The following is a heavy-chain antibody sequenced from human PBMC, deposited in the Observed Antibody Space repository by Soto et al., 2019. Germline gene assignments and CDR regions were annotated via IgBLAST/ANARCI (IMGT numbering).Heavy chain of an antibody. Sequence: SETLSLTCTVSGGSISSGGYYWSWIRQHPGKGLEWIGYIYYSGSTYYNTSLKNRVTISVDTSKNQFSLKLSSVTAADTAVYYCARGYCSGGSCYARWFDPWGQGTLVTVSS. CDR3: ARGYCSGGSCYARWFDP. D-gene: IGHD2-15*01. V-gene: IGHV4-31*03. CDR2: IYYSGST. CDR1: GGSISSGGYY. J-gene: IGHJ5*02.